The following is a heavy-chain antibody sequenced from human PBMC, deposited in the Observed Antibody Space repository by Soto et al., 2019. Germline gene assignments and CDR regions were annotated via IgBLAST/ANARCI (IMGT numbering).Heavy chain of an antibody. J-gene: IGHJ6*02. CDR1: GFTFSSYS. CDR3: ARDPPVLRYFDWFEGYYYYYGMDV. Sequence: GGSLRLSCAASGFTFSSYSMNWVRQAPGKGLEWVSYISSSSSTIYYADSVKGRFTISRDNAKNSLYLQMNSLRDEDTAVYYCARDPPVLRYFDWFEGYYYYYGMDVWGQGTTVTVSS. D-gene: IGHD3-9*01. CDR2: ISSSSSTI. V-gene: IGHV3-48*02.